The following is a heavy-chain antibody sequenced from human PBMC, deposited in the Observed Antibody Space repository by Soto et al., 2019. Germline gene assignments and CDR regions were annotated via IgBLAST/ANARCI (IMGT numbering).Heavy chain of an antibody. CDR1: SVSNAW. J-gene: IGHJ4*02. V-gene: IGHV3-15*07. CDR3: TTIQLWLHDGY. D-gene: IGHD5-18*01. Sequence: SVSNAWMTWVRQAQGKGLEWVGRIKSKTDGGTTDYAAPVKGRFTISRDDSKNTLYLQMNSLKTEDTAVYYCTTIQLWLHDGYWGQGTLVTVSS. CDR2: IKSKTDGGTT.